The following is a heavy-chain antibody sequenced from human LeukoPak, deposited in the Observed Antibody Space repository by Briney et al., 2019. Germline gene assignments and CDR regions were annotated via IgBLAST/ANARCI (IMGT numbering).Heavy chain of an antibody. CDR2: INHSGST. Sequence: SETLSLTCAVYGGSFSGYYWSWIRQPPGEGLEWIGEINHSGSTNYNPSLKSRVTISVDTSKNQFSLKLSSLTAADTAVYYCARGPPTVTRKKQQRTFLDYFQHWDQGNLVTVSS. CDR3: ARGPPTVTRKKQQRTFLDYFQH. CDR1: GGSFSGYY. D-gene: IGHD4-17*01. V-gene: IGHV4-34*01. J-gene: IGHJ1*01.